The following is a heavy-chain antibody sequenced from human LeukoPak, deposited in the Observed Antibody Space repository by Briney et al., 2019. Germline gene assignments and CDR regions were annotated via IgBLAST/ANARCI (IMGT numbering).Heavy chain of an antibody. CDR3: AKDHGNFDAFDI. D-gene: IGHD4-23*01. CDR2: ISGSGGST. CDR1: GFTFSSYA. V-gene: IGHV3-23*01. Sequence: GSLRLSCAASGFTFSSYAMSWVRQAPGKGLEWVSLISGSGGSTYYADSVKGRFTISRDNSKNTLYLQMNSLRAEDTAVYYCAKDHGNFDAFDIWGQGTMVTVSS. J-gene: IGHJ3*02.